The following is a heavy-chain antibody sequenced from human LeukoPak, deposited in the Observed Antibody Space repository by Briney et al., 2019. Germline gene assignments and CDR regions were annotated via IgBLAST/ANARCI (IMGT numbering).Heavy chain of an antibody. CDR2: ISSTGTTI. Sequence: GGSLRLSCAASGFTFSDHYMSWIRQAPGKGLEWVSYISSTGTTIYYADSVKGRFTISRDNSKNTLYLQMNSLRAEDTAVYYCARADYGGKGAFDYWGQGTLVTVSS. D-gene: IGHD4-23*01. V-gene: IGHV3-11*01. CDR1: GFTFSDHY. CDR3: ARADYGGKGAFDY. J-gene: IGHJ4*02.